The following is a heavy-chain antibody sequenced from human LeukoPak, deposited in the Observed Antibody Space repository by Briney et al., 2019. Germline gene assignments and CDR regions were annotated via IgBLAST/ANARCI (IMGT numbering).Heavy chain of an antibody. D-gene: IGHD5-18*01. CDR3: AKDGDSYGYTQGLDY. CDR1: GFTFSTYG. V-gene: IGHV3-48*04. Sequence: GGSLRLSCAVSGFTFSTYGMNWVRQAPGKGLEWVSHISSSSDIVYYADSVKGRFTISRDNAKNSLYLQMDSLRAEDTAVCYCAKDGDSYGYTQGLDYWGQGTLVTVSS. J-gene: IGHJ4*02. CDR2: ISSSSDIV.